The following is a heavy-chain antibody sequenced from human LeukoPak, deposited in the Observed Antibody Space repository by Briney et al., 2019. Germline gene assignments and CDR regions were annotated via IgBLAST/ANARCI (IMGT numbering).Heavy chain of an antibody. V-gene: IGHV4-39*07. J-gene: IGHJ4*02. Sequence: SETLSLTCTVSGGSTSSSSYYWGWIRQPPGKGLEWIGSIYYSGSTYYNPSLKSRVTISVDTSKNQFSLKLSSVTAADTAVYYCARGSNHFDYWGQGTLVTVSS. CDR2: IYYSGST. D-gene: IGHD2-2*01. CDR3: ARGSNHFDY. CDR1: GGSTSSSSYY.